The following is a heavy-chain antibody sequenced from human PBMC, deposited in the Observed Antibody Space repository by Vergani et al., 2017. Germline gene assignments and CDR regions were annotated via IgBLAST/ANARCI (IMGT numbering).Heavy chain of an antibody. J-gene: IGHJ3*02. D-gene: IGHD4-17*01. V-gene: IGHV3-66*02. CDR3: ARGMTTETTDLDGFDI. CDR1: SFSVSSPY. Sequence: LVESGGGLVQPGGSLRLSCAASSFSVSSPYMTWVRQAPGKGLEWVSTINIGGRTSYADSVKGRLTLTRADSKNTLHLQMNSLRPEDTAVYYCARGMTTETTDLDGFDIWGQGTMVSVSS. CDR2: INIGGRT.